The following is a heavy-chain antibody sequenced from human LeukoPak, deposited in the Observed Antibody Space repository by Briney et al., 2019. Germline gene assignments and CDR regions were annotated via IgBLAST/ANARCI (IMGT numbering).Heavy chain of an antibody. CDR1: GFTFSSYE. V-gene: IGHV3-48*03. D-gene: IGHD3-16*01. J-gene: IGHJ4*02. CDR2: ISSSGSTI. CDR3: ASQAYGLFHY. Sequence: GGSLRLSCAASGFTFSSYEMNWVRQAPGKGLEWVSYISSSGSTIYYADSVKGRFTISRDNAKNSLYLQMNSLRAEDTAVYYCASQAYGLFHYWGQGTLVTVSS.